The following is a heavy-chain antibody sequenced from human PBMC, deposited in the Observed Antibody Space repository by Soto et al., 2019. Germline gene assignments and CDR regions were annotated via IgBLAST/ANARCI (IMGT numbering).Heavy chain of an antibody. CDR1: GYPVTAYY. CDR3: ARGGGVGVAGSAAFEM. Sequence: QLHLVQSGAVVKKPGASVTVSCSASGYPVTAYYMHWVRQAPGRGLEWMGGINPATGAAKYTPTFPGRVTMTRDTSTSTVFMELSGLTSEDTAVFYCARGGGVGVAGSAAFEMWGQGTLVTVSS. D-gene: IGHD3-3*01. J-gene: IGHJ3*02. V-gene: IGHV1-2*02. CDR2: INPATGAA.